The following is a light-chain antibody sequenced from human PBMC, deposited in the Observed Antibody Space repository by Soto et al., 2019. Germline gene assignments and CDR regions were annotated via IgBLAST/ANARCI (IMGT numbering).Light chain of an antibody. Sequence: EIVMTQSPATLPVSPGERATLSCRASQSVSSKLAWYQQKSGQAPRLLIYGASTRATGIPARFSGSGSGTEFTLTISSLQSEDFAVYYCQQYSNWPPFTFGPGTKVDIK. J-gene: IGKJ3*01. CDR3: QQYSNWPPFT. CDR1: QSVSSK. CDR2: GAS. V-gene: IGKV3-15*01.